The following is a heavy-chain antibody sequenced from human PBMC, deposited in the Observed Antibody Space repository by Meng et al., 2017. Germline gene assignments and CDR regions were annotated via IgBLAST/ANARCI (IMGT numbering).Heavy chain of an antibody. J-gene: IGHJ4*02. CDR1: GYNFPDYY. CDR3: ARGGIAVAIDY. V-gene: IGHV1-2*06. CDR2: INPKSGDT. D-gene: IGHD6-19*01. Sequence: QVQLVQSGAEVKKPGASVKVSCKPAGYNFPDYYIHWVRRAPGQGLEWMGRINPKSGDTHYAQKFQARVTMTGDTSISTAYMELRSLRSDDTAVYYCARGGIAVAIDYWGQGTLVTVSS.